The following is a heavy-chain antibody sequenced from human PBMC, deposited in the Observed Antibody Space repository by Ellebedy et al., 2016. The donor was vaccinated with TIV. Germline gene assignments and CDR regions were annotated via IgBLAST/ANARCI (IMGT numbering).Heavy chain of an antibody. J-gene: IGHJ4*02. V-gene: IGHV3-30*18. CDR2: ISNDGSNK. Sequence: GESLKISCAASGFTFSRFAMHWVRQAPGKGLEWVAIISNDGSNKFYGDSVKGRFTISRDNSKNTLYLQMNSLRAEDTAVNYCAKGTENHYFDYWGQGTLVAVSS. D-gene: IGHD1-1*01. CDR1: GFTFSRFA. CDR3: AKGTENHYFDY.